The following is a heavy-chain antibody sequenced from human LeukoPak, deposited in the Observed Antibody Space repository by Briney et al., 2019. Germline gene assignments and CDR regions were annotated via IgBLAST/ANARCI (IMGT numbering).Heavy chain of an antibody. V-gene: IGHV3-48*01. CDR2: ISSSSSTI. Sequence: GGSLRLSCAASGFTFSSYSMNWARQAPGKGLEWVSYISSSSSTIYYADSVKGRFTISRDNAKNSLYLQMNSLRAEDTAVYYCARVSPYYDSSGYYLDYWGQGTLVTVSS. CDR3: ARVSPYYDSSGYYLDY. CDR1: GFTFSSYS. D-gene: IGHD3-22*01. J-gene: IGHJ4*02.